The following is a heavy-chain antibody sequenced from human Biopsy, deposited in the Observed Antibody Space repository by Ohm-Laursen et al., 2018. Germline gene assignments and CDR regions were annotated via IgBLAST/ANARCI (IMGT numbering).Heavy chain of an antibody. CDR1: GGSISSDY. J-gene: IGHJ6*02. Sequence: TLSLTCTVSGGSISSDYWSWIRQTPGQGLEWIGYIYYSGCTNYNPSLKSRVTISVDTSKNQFSLRLNSVTAADTSVYYCARATNSTGWPYYYFYGMDVWGQGTTVTVSS. CDR3: ARATNSTGWPYYYFYGMDV. D-gene: IGHD2/OR15-2a*01. V-gene: IGHV4-59*01. CDR2: IYYSGCT.